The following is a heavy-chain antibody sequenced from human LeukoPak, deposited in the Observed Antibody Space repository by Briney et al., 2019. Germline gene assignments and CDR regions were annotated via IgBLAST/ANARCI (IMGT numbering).Heavy chain of an antibody. CDR1: GFTFSSYA. D-gene: IGHD5-24*01. CDR3: ASPSRDGYKGYFDY. CDR2: ISYDGSNK. V-gene: IGHV3-30-3*01. Sequence: GGSPRLSCAASGFTFSSYAMHWVRQAPGKGLEWVAVISYDGSNKYYADSVKGRFTISRDNSKNTLYLQMNSLRAEDTAVYYCASPSRDGYKGYFDYWGQGTLVTVSS. J-gene: IGHJ4*02.